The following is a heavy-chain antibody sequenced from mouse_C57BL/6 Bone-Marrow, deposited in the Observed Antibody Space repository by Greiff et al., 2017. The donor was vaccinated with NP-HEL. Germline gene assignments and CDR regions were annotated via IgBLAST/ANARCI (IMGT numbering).Heavy chain of an antibody. V-gene: IGHV1-54*01. J-gene: IGHJ1*03. D-gene: IGHD2-4*01. CDR3: ARELRWYFDV. CDR2: INPGSGGT. CDR1: GYAFTNYL. Sequence: QVQLQQSGADLIRPGTSVKVSCKASGYAFTNYLIEWVKQRPGQGLEWIGVINPGSGGTNYNEKFKGKATLTADKSSSTAYMQLSSLTSEDSAVYFCARELRWYFDVWGTGTTVTVSS.